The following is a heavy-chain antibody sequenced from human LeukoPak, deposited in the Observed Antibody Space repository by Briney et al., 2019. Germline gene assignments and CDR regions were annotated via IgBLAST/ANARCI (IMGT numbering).Heavy chain of an antibody. J-gene: IGHJ4*02. CDR3: ARGLIAVAPFDY. CDR1: GYSFTDYY. Sequence: ASVKVSCKASGYSFTDYYMHWVRQAPGQGLEWMGWINPNSGGTNYAQKFQGRVTMTRDTSISTAYMELNRLRSDDTAVYYCARGLIAVAPFDYWGQGTLVTVSS. CDR2: INPNSGGT. V-gene: IGHV1-2*02. D-gene: IGHD6-19*01.